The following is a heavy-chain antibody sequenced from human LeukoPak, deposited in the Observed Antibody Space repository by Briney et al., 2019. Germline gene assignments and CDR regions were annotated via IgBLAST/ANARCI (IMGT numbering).Heavy chain of an antibody. D-gene: IGHD2-15*01. CDR3: SRDPVVSGRSCYAY. CDR2: ISSYNGNT. Sequence: ASVTVSYRACGYTFTIYGIRGVRQARGQGREGMGWISSYNGNTTYAQQLHGTITMTTDTSTSTAYIELRSLRSADTAVYYCSRDPVVSGRSCYAYWGQGTLVTVSS. V-gene: IGHV1-18*01. J-gene: IGHJ1*01. CDR1: GYTFTIYG.